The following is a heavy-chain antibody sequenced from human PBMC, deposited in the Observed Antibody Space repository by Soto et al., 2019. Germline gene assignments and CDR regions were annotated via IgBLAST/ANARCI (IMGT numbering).Heavy chain of an antibody. V-gene: IGHV4-34*02. Sequence: QVHLQQWGAGLLKPSETLSLTCGVYGGSLRGSYWSWIRQPPRKALEWLGKVTHSGSTTFNPSLKSRVSVSVDTSDNQFSLKLTSVTAADTAVYYCARGHIPVYGPVPDYFDSWGQGTLVTVSS. J-gene: IGHJ4*02. D-gene: IGHD2-21*01. CDR2: VTHSGST. CDR3: ARGHIPVYGPVPDYFDS. CDR1: GGSLRGSY.